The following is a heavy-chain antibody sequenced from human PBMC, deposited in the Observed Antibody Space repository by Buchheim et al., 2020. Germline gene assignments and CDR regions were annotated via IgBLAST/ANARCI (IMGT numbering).Heavy chain of an antibody. CDR3: ARDLGVPAASTYYYYGMDV. Sequence: QVQLQQWGAGLLKPSETLSLTCAVYGGSFSGYYWSWIRQPPGKGLEWIGEINHSGSTHYNPSLKSRVTISVDTPKNQFSLKLSSVTAADTAVYYCARDLGVPAASTYYYYGMDVWGQGTT. D-gene: IGHD2-2*01. CDR1: GGSFSGYY. V-gene: IGHV4-34*01. J-gene: IGHJ6*02. CDR2: INHSGST.